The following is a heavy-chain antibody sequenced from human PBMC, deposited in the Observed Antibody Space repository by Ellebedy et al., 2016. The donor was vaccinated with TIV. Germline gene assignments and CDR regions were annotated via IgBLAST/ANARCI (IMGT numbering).Heavy chain of an antibody. Sequence: GESLKISXAGSGFTFSGSTMHWVRQASGKGLEWVGRIRSKANSYATAYAASVKGRFTISRDDSKNTAYLQMNSLKTGDTAVYYCLRPQYCSSTSCYLDIWGQGTMVTVSS. V-gene: IGHV3-73*01. CDR3: LRPQYCSSTSCYLDI. CDR1: GFTFSGST. D-gene: IGHD2-2*01. J-gene: IGHJ3*02. CDR2: IRSKANSYAT.